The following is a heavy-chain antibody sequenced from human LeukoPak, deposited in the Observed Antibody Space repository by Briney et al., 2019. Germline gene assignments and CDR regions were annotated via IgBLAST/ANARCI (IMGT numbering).Heavy chain of an antibody. CDR1: GGSISSSSYY. CDR3: ARQGAYSGSYFSKP. V-gene: IGHV4-39*01. J-gene: IGHJ5*02. CDR2: IYYSGST. D-gene: IGHD1-26*01. Sequence: PSETLSLTCTVSGGSISSSSYYWGWIRQPPGKGLEWIGSIYYSGSTYYNPSLKSRVTISVDTSKNQFSLKLSSVTAADTAVYYCARQGAYSGSYFSKPWGQGTLVTVSS.